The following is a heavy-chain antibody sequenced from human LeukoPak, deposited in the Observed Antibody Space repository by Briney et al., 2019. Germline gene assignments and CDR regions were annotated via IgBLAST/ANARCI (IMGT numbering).Heavy chain of an antibody. Sequence: PSETLSLTCTVSGGSISSYYWSWIRQPPGKGLGWIGYIYYSGSTNYNPSLKSRVTISVDTSKNQFSLKLSSVTAADTAVYYCARLKSRAYSSGGRLDYWGQGTLVTVSS. CDR1: GGSISSYY. CDR2: IYYSGST. D-gene: IGHD6-19*01. V-gene: IGHV4-59*08. CDR3: ARLKSRAYSSGGRLDY. J-gene: IGHJ4*02.